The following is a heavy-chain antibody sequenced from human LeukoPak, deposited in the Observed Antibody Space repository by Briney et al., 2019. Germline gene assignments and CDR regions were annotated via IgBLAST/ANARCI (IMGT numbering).Heavy chain of an antibody. CDR2: ISGSGGST. CDR1: GFTFSSYA. CDR3: RHFYDSSAGDY. J-gene: IGHJ4*02. Sequence: PGGSLRLSCAASGFTFSSYAMSWVRQAPGKGLEWVSAISGSGGSTYYADSVKGRFTISRDNSKNTLYLQMNSLKTEDTAVYYCRHFYDSSAGDYWGQGALVTVSS. D-gene: IGHD3-22*01. V-gene: IGHV3-23*01.